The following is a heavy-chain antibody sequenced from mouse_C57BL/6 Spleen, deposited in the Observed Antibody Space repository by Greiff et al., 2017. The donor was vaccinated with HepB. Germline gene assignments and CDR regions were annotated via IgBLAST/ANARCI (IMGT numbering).Heavy chain of an antibody. CDR2: ISSGGDYI. CDR3: TREDGSPAWFAY. Sequence: EVKLVESGEGLVKPGGSLKLSCAASGFTFSSYAMSWVRQTPEKRLEWVAYISSGGDYIYYADTVKGRFTISRDNARNTLYLQMSSLKSEDTAMYYCTREDGSPAWFAYWGQGTLVTVSA. CDR1: GFTFSSYA. D-gene: IGHD1-1*01. J-gene: IGHJ3*01. V-gene: IGHV5-9-1*02.